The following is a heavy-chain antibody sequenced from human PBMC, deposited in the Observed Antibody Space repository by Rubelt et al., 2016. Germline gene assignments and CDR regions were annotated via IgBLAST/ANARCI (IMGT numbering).Heavy chain of an antibody. J-gene: IGHJ4*02. CDR3: AKGDIVATIAQYYFDY. CDR2: ISGSGGST. V-gene: IGHV3-23*01. D-gene: IGHD5-12*01. Sequence: EVQLLESGGGLVQPGGSLRLSCAASGLTFSSYAMSWVRQAPGKGLEWVSAISGSGGSTYYADSVKGRFNISRDNSKNTLDLQMNSLRAEDTAVYYCAKGDIVATIAQYYFDYWGQGTLVTVPS. CDR1: GLTFSSYA.